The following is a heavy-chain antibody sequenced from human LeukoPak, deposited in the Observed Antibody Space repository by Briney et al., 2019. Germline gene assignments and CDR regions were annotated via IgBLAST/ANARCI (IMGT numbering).Heavy chain of an antibody. J-gene: IGHJ4*02. CDR2: ISYDGSNK. D-gene: IGHD3-22*01. CDR3: ARVSDSSGYYYDY. Sequence: GRSLRLSCAASGFTFSNYAMHWVRQAPGKGLEWVAVISYDGSNKYYADSVKGRFTISRDNAKNSLYLQMNSLRAEDTAVYYCARVSDSSGYYYDYWGQGTLVTVSS. V-gene: IGHV3-30-3*01. CDR1: GFTFSNYA.